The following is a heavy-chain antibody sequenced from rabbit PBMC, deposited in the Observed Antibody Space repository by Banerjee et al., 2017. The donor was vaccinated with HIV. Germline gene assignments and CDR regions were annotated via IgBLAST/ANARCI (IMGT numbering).Heavy chain of an antibody. CDR2: INIFTGKS. CDR3: ARDAGTYDYIDVYFSL. J-gene: IGHJ4*01. Sequence: QEHLVESGGGLVQPEGSLQLSCTASGFSFSDKAVMCWVRQAPGKGLEWIACINIFTGKSVYASWAKGRFSMSRTSSTTVTLQMTSLTAADTATYFCARDAGTYDYIDVYFSLWGQGTLVTVS. D-gene: IGHD4-2*01. CDR1: GFSFSDKAV. V-gene: IGHV1S45*01.